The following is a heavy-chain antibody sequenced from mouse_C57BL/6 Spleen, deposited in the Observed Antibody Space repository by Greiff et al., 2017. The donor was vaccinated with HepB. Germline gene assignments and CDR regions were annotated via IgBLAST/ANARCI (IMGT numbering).Heavy chain of an antibody. CDR2: ISSGSSTI. J-gene: IGHJ4*01. CDR1: GFTFSDYG. CDR3: ARRITTVVATNAMDY. Sequence: EVKVVESGGGLVKPGGSLKLSCAASGFTFSDYGMHWVRQAPEKELEWVAYISSGSSTIYYADTVKGRFTISRDNAKNTLFLQMTSLRSEDTAMYYCARRITTVVATNAMDYWGQGTSVTVSS. D-gene: IGHD1-1*01. V-gene: IGHV5-17*01.